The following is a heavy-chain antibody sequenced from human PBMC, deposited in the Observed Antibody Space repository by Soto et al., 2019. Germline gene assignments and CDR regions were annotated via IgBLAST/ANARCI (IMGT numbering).Heavy chain of an antibody. Sequence: EVQLVESGGGLVQPGGSLRLSCAASGFTFSSYSMNWVRQAPGKGLEWVSYISSSGSTIYYADSVKGRFTISRDNAKNSLYLEMNSLRAADTALYYCARYCSGGSCTDANDYWGQGTLVTVSS. CDR3: ARYCSGGSCTDANDY. V-gene: IGHV3-48*01. CDR2: ISSSGSTI. CDR1: GFTFSSYS. D-gene: IGHD2-15*01. J-gene: IGHJ4*02.